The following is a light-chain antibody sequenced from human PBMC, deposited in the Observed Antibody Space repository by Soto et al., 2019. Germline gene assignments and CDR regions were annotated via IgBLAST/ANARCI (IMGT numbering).Light chain of an antibody. V-gene: IGKV3-20*01. CDR1: QSVSSSY. J-gene: IGKJ3*01. Sequence: EIVLTQSPGTLSLSPGERATLSCRASQSVSSSYLAWYQQKPGQAPRLLIYGASSRATGIPDRFSGSGSGTAFTLTISRLEPEDFAVYYCQQYGSSPLSTFGPGTKVDIK. CDR3: QQYGSSPLST. CDR2: GAS.